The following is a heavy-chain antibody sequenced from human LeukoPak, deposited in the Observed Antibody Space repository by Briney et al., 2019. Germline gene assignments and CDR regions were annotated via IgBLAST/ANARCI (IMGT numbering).Heavy chain of an antibody. D-gene: IGHD3-10*01. CDR1: GGTLSSYA. CDR3: ARDRTFYYGSGSYYNGYFQH. V-gene: IGHV1-69*13. Sequence: GASVKVSCKASGGTLSSYAISWVRQAPGQGLEWMGRIIPIFGTANYAQKFQGRVTITSDESTSTAYMELSSLRSEDTAVYYCARDRTFYYGSGSYYNGYFQHWGQGTLVTVSS. CDR2: IIPIFGTA. J-gene: IGHJ1*01.